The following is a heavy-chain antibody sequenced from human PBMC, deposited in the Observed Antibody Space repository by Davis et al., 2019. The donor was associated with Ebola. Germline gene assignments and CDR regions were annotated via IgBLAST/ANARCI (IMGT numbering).Heavy chain of an antibody. CDR2: IDQDGSVT. Sequence: GESLKISCAASGFIFGNYWMNWVRQAPGKGLEWVANIDQDGSVTHYVDSVRGRFTISRDNAKNSVDLQMHSLRAEDTAVYYCARVIQSEDAFDIWGQGTMVTVSS. CDR1: GFIFGNYW. J-gene: IGHJ3*02. CDR3: ARVIQSEDAFDI. V-gene: IGHV3-7*03. D-gene: IGHD4-11*01.